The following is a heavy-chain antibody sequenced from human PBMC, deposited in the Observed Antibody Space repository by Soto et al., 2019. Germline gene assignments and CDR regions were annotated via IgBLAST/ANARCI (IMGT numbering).Heavy chain of an antibody. CDR3: ARERGELPPPLDY. D-gene: IGHD1-26*01. CDR1: GFTFSSYA. J-gene: IGHJ4*02. CDR2: ISYDGSNK. V-gene: IGHV3-30-3*01. Sequence: QAQLVESGGGVVQPGRSLRLSCAASGFTFSSYAMHWVRQAPGKGLEWVAVISYDGSNKYYADSVKGRFTISRDNSKNTLYLQMNSLRAEDTAVYYCARERGELPPPLDYWGQGTLVTVSS.